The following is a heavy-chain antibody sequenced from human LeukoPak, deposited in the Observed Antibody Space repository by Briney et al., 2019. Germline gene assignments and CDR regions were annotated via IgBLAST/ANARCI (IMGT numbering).Heavy chain of an antibody. V-gene: IGHV3-30*14. J-gene: IGHJ3*02. Sequence: GGSLRLSCAASGFTFSSYDMHWVRQAPGKGLEWVAVISSDGTNKYYADSVKGRFTISRDNAKRSVYLQMNSLGVEDTAVYYCARDIHSVAFDIWGQGTMVTVSS. CDR3: ARDIHSVAFDI. CDR2: ISSDGTNK. CDR1: GFTFSSYD.